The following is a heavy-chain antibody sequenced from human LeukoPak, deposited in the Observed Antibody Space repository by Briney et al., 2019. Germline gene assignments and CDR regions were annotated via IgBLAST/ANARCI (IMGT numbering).Heavy chain of an antibody. J-gene: IGHJ4*02. CDR3: AKSLRAISYSSCYYSFSDY. CDR1: GFTFSSYA. D-gene: IGHD3-22*01. V-gene: IGHV3-23*01. CDR2: ISGSGGRT. Sequence: PGGSLRLSCAASGFTFSSYAMSWVRQAPGKGLEWVSPISGSGGRTYYAGSVRGRFTISRDNAKNTLYLQMNRLRAEGTAAYYCAKSLRAISYSSCYYSFSDYWDQGALVTVSS.